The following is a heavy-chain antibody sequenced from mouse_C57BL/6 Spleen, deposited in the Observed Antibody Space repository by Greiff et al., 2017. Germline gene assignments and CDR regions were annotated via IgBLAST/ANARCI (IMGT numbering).Heavy chain of an antibody. V-gene: IGHV1-78*01. CDR2: IYPRDGST. J-gene: IGHJ2*01. CDR1: GYTFTDHT. CDR3: ARSDYYGSSFYYFDY. Sequence: VQLQQSDAELVKPGASVKISCKVSGYTFTDHTLHWMKQRPEQGLEWIGYIYPRDGSTKYNEKFKGKATLTADKSSSTAYMQLNSLTSEDSAVYFCARSDYYGSSFYYFDYWGQGTTLTVSS. D-gene: IGHD1-1*01.